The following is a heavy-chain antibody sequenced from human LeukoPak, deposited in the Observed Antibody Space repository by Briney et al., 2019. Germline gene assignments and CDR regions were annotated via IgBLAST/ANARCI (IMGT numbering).Heavy chain of an antibody. Sequence: SETLSLTCTVSGGXISSYFCSWIRQPPGKGREWLGYIYYSGVTNYRPSLRSRVTISADTSKNLISLKLISVTAADTAVYYCARHLRGTGSTEFDIWGQGTMVTVSS. CDR1: GGXISSYF. D-gene: IGHD1-1*01. CDR2: IYYSGVT. CDR3: ARHLRGTGSTEFDI. V-gene: IGHV4-59*08. J-gene: IGHJ3*02.